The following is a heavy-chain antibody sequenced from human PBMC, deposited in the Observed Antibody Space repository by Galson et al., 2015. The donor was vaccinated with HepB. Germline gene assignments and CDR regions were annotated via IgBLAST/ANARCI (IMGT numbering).Heavy chain of an antibody. V-gene: IGHV3-23*01. CDR2: ISGSGGST. D-gene: IGHD3-22*01. CDR1: GFTFSSYA. CDR3: AKDQGYSAYYYDSSGYYADDY. Sequence: SLRLSCAASGFTFSSYAMSWVRQAPGKGLEWVSAISGSGGSTYYADSVKGRFTISRDNSKNTLYLQMNSLRAEDTAVYYCAKDQGYSAYYYDSSGYYADDYWGQGTLVTVSS. J-gene: IGHJ4*02.